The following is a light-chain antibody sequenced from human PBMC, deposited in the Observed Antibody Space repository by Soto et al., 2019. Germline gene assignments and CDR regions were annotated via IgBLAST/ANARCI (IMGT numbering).Light chain of an antibody. CDR3: MQGTHWPWT. CDR2: KVS. Sequence: DVVMTQSPLSLPVTLGQPASISCRSSHSLVNSDGNTYLHWFLQRPGQSPRRLIYKVSNRDSGVPDRFSGSGSGTDFTLKISRVEAEDVGVYYCMQGTHWPWTFGQGTKVEIK. CDR1: HSLVNSDGNTY. V-gene: IGKV2-30*01. J-gene: IGKJ1*01.